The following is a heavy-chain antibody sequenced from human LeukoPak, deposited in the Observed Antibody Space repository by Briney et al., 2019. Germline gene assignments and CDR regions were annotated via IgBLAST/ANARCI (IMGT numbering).Heavy chain of an antibody. Sequence: KSSETLSLTCTVSGGSISSYYWSWIRQPPGKGLEWIGYIYYSGSTNYNPSLKSRVTISVDTSKNQFSLKLSSVTAADTAVYYCARAGLTGRYNWFDPWGQGTLVTVSS. J-gene: IGHJ5*02. CDR3: ARAGLTGRYNWFDP. D-gene: IGHD7-27*01. V-gene: IGHV4-59*01. CDR1: GGSISSYY. CDR2: IYYSGST.